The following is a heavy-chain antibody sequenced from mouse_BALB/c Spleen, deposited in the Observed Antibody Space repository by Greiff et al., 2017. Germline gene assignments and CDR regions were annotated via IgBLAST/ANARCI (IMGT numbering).Heavy chain of an antibody. J-gene: IGHJ3*01. Sequence: QVQLQQPGAELVKPGASVKLSCKASGYTFTSYWMHWVKQRPGQGLEWIGEIDPSDSYTNYNQKFKGKATLTVDKSSSTAYMQLSSLTSEDSAVYYCASGGWLLFNWGQGTLVTVSA. CDR1: GYTFTSYW. CDR3: ASGGWLLFN. V-gene: IGHV1-69*02. CDR2: IDPSDSYT. D-gene: IGHD2-3*01.